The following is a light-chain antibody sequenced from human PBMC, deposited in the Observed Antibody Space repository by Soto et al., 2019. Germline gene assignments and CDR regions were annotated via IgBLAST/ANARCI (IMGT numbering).Light chain of an antibody. J-gene: IGKJ1*01. CDR1: QSLNSAW. CDR3: QQYGSSIMWT. V-gene: IGKV3-20*01. Sequence: EIVLTQSPGTLSLSPGERATLSCRASQSLNSAWLAWFQQKPGQAPRLLIYGASSRATGIPDRFSGSGSGTDFTLTISRLEPEDSAVYYCQQYGSSIMWTFDQGTKVEIK. CDR2: GAS.